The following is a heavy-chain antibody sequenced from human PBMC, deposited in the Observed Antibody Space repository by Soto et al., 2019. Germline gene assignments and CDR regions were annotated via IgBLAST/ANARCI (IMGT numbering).Heavy chain of an antibody. CDR3: ARDLGTGAVAAAFDI. CDR2: TWYDGSNK. Sequence: GGSLRLSWAASGFTFSNYGMHWVRQAPGKGLEWVAVTWYDGSNKYYAESVKGRFTISRDNSKNTLYLHMDSLRAEDTAVYYCARDLGTGAVAAAFDIWGQGTMVTVSS. D-gene: IGHD6-19*01. CDR1: GFTFSNYG. J-gene: IGHJ3*02. V-gene: IGHV3-33*01.